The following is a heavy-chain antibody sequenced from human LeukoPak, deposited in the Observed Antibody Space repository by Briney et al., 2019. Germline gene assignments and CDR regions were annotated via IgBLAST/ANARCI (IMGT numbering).Heavy chain of an antibody. Sequence: SVKVSCKASGGTFSSYAISWVRQAPGQGIEWMGGIIPIFGTANYAQKFQGRVTITADESTSTAYMELSSLRSEDTAVYYCAREGIVTTYSNCLDYWGQGTLVTVSS. CDR1: GGTFSSYA. V-gene: IGHV1-69*13. J-gene: IGHJ4*02. CDR3: AREGIVTTYSNCLDY. D-gene: IGHD4-11*01. CDR2: IIPIFGTA.